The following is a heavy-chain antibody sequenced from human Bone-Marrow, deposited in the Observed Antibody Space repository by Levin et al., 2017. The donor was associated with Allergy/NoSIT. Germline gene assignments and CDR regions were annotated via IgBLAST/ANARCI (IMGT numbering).Heavy chain of an antibody. V-gene: IGHV3-7*01. CDR1: GFTFTRYW. J-gene: IGHJ4*02. D-gene: IGHD3-3*01. CDR3: ARNLHYSFWSGFFY. Sequence: PGGSLRLSCEASGFTFTRYWMTWVRQAPGKGLEWVANVKQDGSEAHYVDSVKGRFTISRDNAKESVFLQMSSLRAEDTGIYYCARNLHYSFWSGFFYWGQGARITVSS. CDR2: VKQDGSEA.